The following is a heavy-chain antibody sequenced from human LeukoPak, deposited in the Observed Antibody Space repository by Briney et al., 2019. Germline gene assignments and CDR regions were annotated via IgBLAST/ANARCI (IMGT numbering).Heavy chain of an antibody. V-gene: IGHV3-23*01. CDR3: AKDSRYGGSSGNFDY. Sequence: GSLRLSCVASGFNLDNYAMSWVRQAPGKGLEGVSAISGSGGSTYYADSVKGRFTISRDNSKNTLYLQMNSLRAEDTAVYYCAKDSRYGGSSGNFDYWGQGTLVTVSS. CDR1: GFNLDNYA. D-gene: IGHD1-26*01. CDR2: ISGSGGST. J-gene: IGHJ4*02.